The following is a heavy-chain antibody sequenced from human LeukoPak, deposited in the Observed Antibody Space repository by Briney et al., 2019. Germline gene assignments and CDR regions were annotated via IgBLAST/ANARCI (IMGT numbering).Heavy chain of an antibody. CDR3: ARGPGTYSSGWYYFDY. Sequence: ASVKVSCKAYGYTFTSYGISWVRQAPGQGLEWMGWISAYNGNTNYAQKLQGRVTMTTDTSTSTAYMELRSLRSDDTAVYYCARGPGTYSSGWYYFDYWGQGTLVTVSS. CDR2: ISAYNGNT. CDR1: GYTFTSYG. J-gene: IGHJ4*02. V-gene: IGHV1-18*01. D-gene: IGHD6-19*01.